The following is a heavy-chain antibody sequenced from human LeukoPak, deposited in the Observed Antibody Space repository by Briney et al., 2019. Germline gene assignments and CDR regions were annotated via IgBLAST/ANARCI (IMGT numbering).Heavy chain of an antibody. D-gene: IGHD2-2*01. CDR1: GGSISSYY. Sequence: PSETLSLTCTVSGGSISSYYWSWIRQPPGKGLEWIGYIYYSGSTNYNPSLKSRVTISVDTSKNQFSLKLSSVTAADTAVYYCARQPADIGRSWFDPWGQGTLVTVSS. CDR2: IYYSGST. CDR3: ARQPADIGRSWFDP. V-gene: IGHV4-59*01. J-gene: IGHJ5*02.